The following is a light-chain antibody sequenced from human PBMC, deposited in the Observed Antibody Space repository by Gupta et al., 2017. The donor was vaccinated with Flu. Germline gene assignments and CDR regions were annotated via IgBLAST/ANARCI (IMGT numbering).Light chain of an antibody. CDR3: RSCQVVTNGWV. J-gene: IGLJ3*02. Sequence: QSALTQPVSLSGSPGQSSTISCTGTAADVGGFDYVSWYQQHPDKAPKCIRCDVNDRPSGIPSRFSGSKSGNTASLLITGLQTEDEAAYYWRSCQVVTNGWVFGGGTKLTVL. CDR1: AADVGGFDY. CDR2: DVN. V-gene: IGLV2-14*03.